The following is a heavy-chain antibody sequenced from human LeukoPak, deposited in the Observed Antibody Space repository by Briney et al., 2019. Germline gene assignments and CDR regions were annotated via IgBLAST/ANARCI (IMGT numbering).Heavy chain of an antibody. J-gene: IGHJ6*02. CDR2: IYPSDSDT. V-gene: IGHV5-51*01. CDR1: GYSFTSYW. D-gene: IGHD1-26*01. Sequence: GESLKISCKGSGYSFTSYWIGWVRQMPGKGLEWMGIIYPSDSDTRYSPSFQGQVTISADKSISTAYLQWSSLKASDTAMYYCARQPPTTVGATGWYGMDVWGQGTTVTVSS. CDR3: ARQPPTTVGATGWYGMDV.